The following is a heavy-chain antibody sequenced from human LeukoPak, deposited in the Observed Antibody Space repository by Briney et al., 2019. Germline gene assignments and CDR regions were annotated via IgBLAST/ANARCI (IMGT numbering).Heavy chain of an antibody. D-gene: IGHD2-8*01. J-gene: IGHJ6*02. CDR2: IDKDGSEK. Sequence: GGSLRLSCAVSGFTFSKYWMRWVRQAPGKGLEWVASIDKDGSEKRYVDSVKGRFTISRDNAKNSVYLQMNSLRAEDTAVYYCARDMYLDYYYGMDVWGQGTTVTVSS. V-gene: IGHV3-7*03. CDR1: GFTFSKYW. CDR3: ARDMYLDYYYGMDV.